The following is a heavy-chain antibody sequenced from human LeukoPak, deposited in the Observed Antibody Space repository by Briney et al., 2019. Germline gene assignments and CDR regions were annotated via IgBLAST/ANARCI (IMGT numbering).Heavy chain of an antibody. D-gene: IGHD3-9*01. J-gene: IGHJ4*02. Sequence: GGSLRLSCAASGFTFSSYAMSWVRQAPGKGLEWVSAITGSGGRTYYADSVKGRFTISRDNSKNTLYLQMNSLRVEDTAVYYCAKDSFYDVLTGNPNQLPLDYWGQGTLVTVSS. CDR3: AKDSFYDVLTGNPNQLPLDY. CDR1: GFTFSSYA. CDR2: ITGSGGRT. V-gene: IGHV3-23*01.